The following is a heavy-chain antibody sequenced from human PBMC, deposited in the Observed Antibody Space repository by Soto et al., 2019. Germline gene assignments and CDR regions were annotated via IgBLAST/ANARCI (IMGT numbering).Heavy chain of an antibody. CDR2: INAGNGNT. J-gene: IGHJ5*02. CDR3: ARGPRWLVLLHRFDP. CDR1: GYTFTSYA. V-gene: IGHV1-3*01. D-gene: IGHD6-19*01. Sequence: ASVKVSCKASGYTFTSYAMHWVRQAPGQRLEWMGWINAGNGNTKYSQKFQGRVTITRDTSASTAYMELSSLRSEDTAVYYCARGPRWLVLLHRFDPWGQGTLVTVSS.